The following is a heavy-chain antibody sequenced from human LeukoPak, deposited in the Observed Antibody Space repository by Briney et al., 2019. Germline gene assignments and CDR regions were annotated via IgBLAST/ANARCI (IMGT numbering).Heavy chain of an antibody. D-gene: IGHD5-24*01. CDR1: GYIFTSFY. J-gene: IGHJ4*02. CDR3: ARGRWSATTASYYLDF. CDR2: INPSGGST. Sequence: ASVKVSCKASGYIFTSFYIHWVRQAPGQGLEWMGIINPSGGSTNYAQKFQGRVTMTRDTSTSTIYMELSSLRSEDTAVYYCARGRWSATTASYYLDFWGQGTLVTVSS. V-gene: IGHV1-46*01.